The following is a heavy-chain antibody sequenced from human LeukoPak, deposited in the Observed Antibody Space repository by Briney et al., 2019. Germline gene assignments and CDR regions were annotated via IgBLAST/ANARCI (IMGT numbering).Heavy chain of an antibody. CDR1: GGTFSSYT. Sequence: SVKVSCKASGGTFSSYTISWVRQAPGQGLEWMGRIIPILGIANYAQKFQGRGTIPADKSTSTAYMELSSLRSEDTAVYYCARASIAARTGFDYWGQGTLVTVSS. V-gene: IGHV1-69*02. CDR3: ARASIAARTGFDY. D-gene: IGHD6-6*01. CDR2: IIPILGIA. J-gene: IGHJ4*02.